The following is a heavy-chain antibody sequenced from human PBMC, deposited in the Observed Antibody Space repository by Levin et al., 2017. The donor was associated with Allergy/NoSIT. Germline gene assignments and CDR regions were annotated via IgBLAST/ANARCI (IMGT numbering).Heavy chain of an antibody. Sequence: PGGSLRLSCAASGFTFSDYYMSWIRQAPGKGLEWVSYISSSSSYTNYADSVKGRFTISRDNAKNSLYLQMNSLRAEDTAVYYCARYSSSWLNWFDPWGQGTLVTVSS. V-gene: IGHV3-11*03. CDR1: GFTFSDYY. CDR2: ISSSSSYT. D-gene: IGHD6-13*01. CDR3: ARYSSSWLNWFDP. J-gene: IGHJ5*02.